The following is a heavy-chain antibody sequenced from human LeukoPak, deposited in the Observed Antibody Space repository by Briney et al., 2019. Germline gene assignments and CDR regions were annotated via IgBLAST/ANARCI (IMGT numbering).Heavy chain of an antibody. J-gene: IGHJ3*02. CDR1: GGSLSSYS. V-gene: IGHV4-59*08. D-gene: IGHD2-15*01. CDR2: MSYSGSN. CDR3: ARCSGGEPDPFDS. Sequence: PSETLSLTCTVSGGSLSSYSWSWIRQPPGKGLESIGYMSYSGSNNYNPSLKSRVTMSVDTSRNQLSLKMSSVTAADTAVYYCARCSGGEPDPFDSWGRGTMVTVSS.